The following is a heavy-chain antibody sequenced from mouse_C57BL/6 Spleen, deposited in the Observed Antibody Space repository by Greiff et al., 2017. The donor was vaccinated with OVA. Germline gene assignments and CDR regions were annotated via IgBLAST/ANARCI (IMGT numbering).Heavy chain of an antibody. V-gene: IGHV1-26*01. Sequence: VQLQQPGAELVKPGASVKMSCKASGYTFTSYWITWVKQSHGKSLEWIGDINPNNGGTSYNQKFKGKATLTVDKSSSTAYMELRSLTSEDSAVYYCARCGYDSAWFAYWGQGTLVTVSA. CDR2: INPNNGGT. J-gene: IGHJ3*01. CDR1: GYTFTSYW. D-gene: IGHD2-2*01. CDR3: ARCGYDSAWFAY.